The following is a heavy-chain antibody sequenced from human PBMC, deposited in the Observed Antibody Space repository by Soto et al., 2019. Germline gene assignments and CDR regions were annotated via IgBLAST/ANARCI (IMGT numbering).Heavy chain of an antibody. CDR2: TYYRSRWFN. Sequence: SQTLSLTCVISGDSVSSNIATWGWIRQSPSRGLEWLGRTYYRSRWFNDYAVSVKSRITINPDTSKNQFSLQLNSVSPEDTAVYYCARGYSTGWYYFDYWGQGTLVTVS. CDR3: ARGYSTGWYYFDY. J-gene: IGHJ4*02. D-gene: IGHD6-19*01. V-gene: IGHV6-1*01. CDR1: GDSVSSNIAT.